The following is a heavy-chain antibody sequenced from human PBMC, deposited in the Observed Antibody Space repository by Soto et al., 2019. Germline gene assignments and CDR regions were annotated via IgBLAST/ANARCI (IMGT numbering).Heavy chain of an antibody. D-gene: IGHD2-15*01. J-gene: IGHJ4*02. CDR1: GFTFSSYA. V-gene: IGHV3-23*01. CDR3: AKTPHVVVEASTWYYFDY. Sequence: PGGSLRLSCAASGFTFSSYAMSWVRQAPGKGLEWVSAIGGSGTSTYFADSVKGRFTISRDNSKNTLYPQMHSLRAEDTAVYYCAKTPHVVVEASTWYYFDYWGQGTLVTVSS. CDR2: IGGSGTST.